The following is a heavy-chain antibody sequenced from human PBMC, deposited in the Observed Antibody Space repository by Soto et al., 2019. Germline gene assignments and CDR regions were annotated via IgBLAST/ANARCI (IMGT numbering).Heavy chain of an antibody. J-gene: IGHJ6*02. CDR3: ARDRGYDAHDYYYKAMHF. CDR1: GFTFRTYT. CDR2: IRGFSPYT. Sequence: GGSLRLSCISSGFTFRTYTMNWVRQAPGKGLEWVSGIRGFSPYTFYAESVKGRFTISRDNAKNSVFLQMDSLRAEDTAVYYCARDRGYDAHDYYYKAMHFWGPGKTVTVSS. D-gene: IGHD3-10*01. V-gene: IGHV3-21*01.